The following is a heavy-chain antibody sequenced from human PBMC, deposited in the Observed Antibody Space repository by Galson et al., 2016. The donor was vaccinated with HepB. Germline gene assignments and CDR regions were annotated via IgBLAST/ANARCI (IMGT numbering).Heavy chain of an antibody. CDR2: ISYHGTFK. J-gene: IGHJ3*02. V-gene: IGHV3-30-3*01. D-gene: IGHD1-1*01. CDR3: ERDRGQLYLRDAFDI. Sequence: SLRLSCAATGFSFSLYAMHWVRQAPGKGLEWVSFISYHGTFKYYADSGKGRFTISRDNSKTTLYLQMNSLRSEDTAVYYCERDRGQLYLRDAFDIWGQGTIVTVSS. CDR1: GFSFSLYA.